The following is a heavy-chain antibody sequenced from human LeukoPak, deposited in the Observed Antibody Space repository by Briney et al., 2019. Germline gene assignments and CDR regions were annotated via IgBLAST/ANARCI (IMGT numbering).Heavy chain of an antibody. J-gene: IGHJ5*02. V-gene: IGHV4-59*12. CDR2: THYSGST. CDR1: GGSISSYY. D-gene: IGHD3-3*02. Sequence: PSETLSLTCTVSGGSISSYYWSWIRQPPGKGLEWIGYTHYSGSTSYNPSLKSRVTISADTSKNQFSLRLTSMTAADTAVYYCAKLGLEGQFDPWGQGILVTVSS. CDR3: AKLGLEGQFDP.